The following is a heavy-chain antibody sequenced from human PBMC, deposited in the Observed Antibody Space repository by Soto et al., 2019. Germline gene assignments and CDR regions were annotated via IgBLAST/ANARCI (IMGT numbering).Heavy chain of an antibody. CDR2: ISGSGGST. D-gene: IGHD2-2*02. CDR1: GFTFSSYA. Sequence: GSLRLSCAASGFTFSSYAMSWVRQAPGKGLEWVSAISGSGGSTYYADSVKGRFTISRDNSKNTLYLQMNSLRAEDTAVYYCAKEVGLYCSSTSCYTGPYYYYGMDVWGQGTTVTVSS. J-gene: IGHJ6*02. V-gene: IGHV3-23*01. CDR3: AKEVGLYCSSTSCYTGPYYYYGMDV.